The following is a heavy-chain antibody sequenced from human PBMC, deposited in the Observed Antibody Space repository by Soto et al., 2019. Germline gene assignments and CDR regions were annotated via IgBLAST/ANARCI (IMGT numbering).Heavy chain of an antibody. J-gene: IGHJ5*02. CDR3: ASSGIVGREVNTWFDP. Sequence: PSETLSLTCTVSADSITTSYWSWIRQPLGKALEWIGYISYRGSTNYNPSLKSRLTISIDTSKSQISLKLTSMTTADTAVYYCASSGIVGREVNTWFDPWGQGTLVTVSS. D-gene: IGHD3-22*01. V-gene: IGHV4-59*01. CDR1: ADSITTSY. CDR2: ISYRGST.